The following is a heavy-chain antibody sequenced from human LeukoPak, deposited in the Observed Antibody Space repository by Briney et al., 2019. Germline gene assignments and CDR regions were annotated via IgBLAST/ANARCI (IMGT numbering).Heavy chain of an antibody. CDR3: ARRNYGGTLDY. Sequence: SETLSLTCAVYGGSFSGYYWSWIRQPPGKGLEWIGEINHSGSTNYNPSLKSRVTISVDTSQKQFSLTLPSVTAADTAVYYCARRNYGGTLDYWGQGTLVTVSS. V-gene: IGHV4-34*01. J-gene: IGHJ4*02. CDR2: INHSGST. CDR1: GGSFSGYY. D-gene: IGHD4-23*01.